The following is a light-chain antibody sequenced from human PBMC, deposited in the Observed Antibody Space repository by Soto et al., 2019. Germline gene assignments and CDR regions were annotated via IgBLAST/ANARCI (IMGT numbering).Light chain of an antibody. J-gene: IGKJ3*01. V-gene: IGKV1-33*01. Sequence: DIQMTQSPSSLSASVGARVSITCQASEDIRTSLSWFQHKPGRAPKLLIYGASYLETGVPSRFRGSGSGTDFTLTISSLQPEDTATYYCQHYDNLPPFTFGPGTMVDIK. CDR1: EDIRTS. CDR3: QHYDNLPPFT. CDR2: GAS.